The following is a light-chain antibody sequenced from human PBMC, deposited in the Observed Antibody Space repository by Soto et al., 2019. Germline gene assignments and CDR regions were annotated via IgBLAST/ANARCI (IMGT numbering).Light chain of an antibody. J-gene: IGKJ4*01. CDR1: QDISNY. CDR3: QKYNSAPHT. CDR2: AAS. Sequence: DIQMTQSPSSLSASVGARVTITCRTSQDISNYVAWYQQKPGKVPKLLIYAASTLQSGVPSRFSGGGSGTDFSLTISSLQPEDVATYYCQKYNSAPHTFGGGTKVEIQ. V-gene: IGKV1-27*01.